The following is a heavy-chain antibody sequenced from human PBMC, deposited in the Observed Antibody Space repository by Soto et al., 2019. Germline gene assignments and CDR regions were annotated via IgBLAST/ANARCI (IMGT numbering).Heavy chain of an antibody. CDR2: INGDGSDA. D-gene: IGHD3-10*01. J-gene: IGHJ4*01. CDR3: ARDSARTFDY. Sequence: EVQLVESGGGFVQPGGSLRLSCAASGFRFSAYWIHWVRQDPGKGLLWISHINGDGSDATYADSVKGRFTISRDNAKNTVFLQMNSLRFDDTGVYYCARDSARTFDYWGQGTLVTVSS. V-gene: IGHV3-74*01. CDR1: GFRFSAYW.